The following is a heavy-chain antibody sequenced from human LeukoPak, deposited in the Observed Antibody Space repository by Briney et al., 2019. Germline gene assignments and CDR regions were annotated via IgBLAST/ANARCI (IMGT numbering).Heavy chain of an antibody. J-gene: IGHJ6*02. CDR2: FDPEDGET. D-gene: IGHD3-22*01. CDR1: GYTLTELS. CDR3: ATTDYYDSKGNYYYYGMDV. V-gene: IGHV1-24*01. Sequence: ASVKVSCKASGYTLTELSMHWVRQAPGKGLEWMGGFDPEDGETIYAQKFQGRVTMTEDTSTDTAYMELSSLRSEDTAVYYCATTDYYDSKGNYYYYGMDVWGQGTTVTVSS.